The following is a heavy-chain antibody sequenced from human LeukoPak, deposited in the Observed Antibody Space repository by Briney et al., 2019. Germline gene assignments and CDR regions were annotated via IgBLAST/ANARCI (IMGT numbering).Heavy chain of an antibody. CDR3: ARGRLSQFYFDY. D-gene: IGHD1-26*01. J-gene: IGHJ4*02. Sequence: PSETLSLTCTVSSGSISSYYWSWIRQPPGKGLEWIGYMYYSGSTNCNPSLKSRVTISLDTSENQFSLKLSSVTAADTAVYYCARGRLSQFYFDYWGQGTLVTVSS. CDR2: MYYSGST. CDR1: SGSISSYY. V-gene: IGHV4-59*01.